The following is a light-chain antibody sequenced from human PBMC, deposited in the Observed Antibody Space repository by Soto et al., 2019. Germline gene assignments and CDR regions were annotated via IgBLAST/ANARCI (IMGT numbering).Light chain of an antibody. V-gene: IGKV3-11*01. CDR1: QSVSNC. CDR2: DTS. J-gene: IGKJ5*01. CDR3: QQRNNCPIT. Sequence: EIVLTQSPATLSLSPGERATLSCRASQSVSNCVAWSQQKPVQAPRLPISDTSNRATSIPAWFGGDGSGTDFPLTINNLAPEDFAVYYYQQRNNCPITYGQGTRLEI.